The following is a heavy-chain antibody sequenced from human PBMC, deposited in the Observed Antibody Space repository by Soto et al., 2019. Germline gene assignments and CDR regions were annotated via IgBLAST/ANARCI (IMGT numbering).Heavy chain of an antibody. V-gene: IGHV3-23*01. J-gene: IGHJ4*02. D-gene: IGHD2-15*01. CDR3: AKIRSSRVAAAFDY. Sequence: LRLSCAASGFTFSNYAMTWVRQAPGKGLEWVSVISGSDGSTYYADSVKGRFTISRDNSKNTLYLQMNSLRAEDTAIYYCAKIRSSRVAAAFDYWGQGTQVTVSS. CDR2: ISGSDGST. CDR1: GFTFSNYA.